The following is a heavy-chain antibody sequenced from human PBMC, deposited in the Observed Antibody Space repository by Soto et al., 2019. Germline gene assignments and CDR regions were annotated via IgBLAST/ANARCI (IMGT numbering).Heavy chain of an antibody. J-gene: IGHJ5*02. CDR1: GGSFSGYY. D-gene: IGHD2-15*01. CDR3: ARAEVVVAAPGGRGWFDP. V-gene: IGHV4-34*01. CDR2: INHSGST. Sequence: QVQLQQWGAGLLKPSETLSLTCAVYGGSFSGYYWSWIRQPPGKGLEWIGEINHSGSTNYNPSLKSRVTISVDTSKNQFSLKLSSVTAADTAVYYCARAEVVVAAPGGRGWFDPWGQGTLVTVSS.